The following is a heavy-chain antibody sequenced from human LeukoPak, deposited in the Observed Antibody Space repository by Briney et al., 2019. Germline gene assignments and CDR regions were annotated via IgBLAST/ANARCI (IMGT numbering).Heavy chain of an antibody. CDR1: GFTFSSYA. Sequence: GGSLRLSCAGSGFTFSSYAMSWVRQAPGKGLEWVSAISGSGGSTYYADSVKGRFTISRDNSKNTLYLQMNSLRAEDTAVYYCAKDLVVVPAANGEYNWFDPWGQGTLVTVSS. J-gene: IGHJ5*02. CDR3: AKDLVVVPAANGEYNWFDP. CDR2: ISGSGGST. D-gene: IGHD2-2*01. V-gene: IGHV3-23*01.